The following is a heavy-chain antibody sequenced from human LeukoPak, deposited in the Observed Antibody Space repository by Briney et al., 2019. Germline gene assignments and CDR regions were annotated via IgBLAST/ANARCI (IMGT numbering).Heavy chain of an antibody. Sequence: GGSLRLSCAASGLTVSSNSMSWVRQAPGKGLEWVSVIYSDSGGSTYYADSVKGRFTISRDNSKNTLYLQMNSLRAEDTAVYYCAKTYSRESGYDFFFHYWGRGTRVTVSS. J-gene: IGHJ4*02. CDR1: GLTVSSNS. V-gene: IGHV3-66*01. D-gene: IGHD5-12*01. CDR3: AKTYSRESGYDFFFHY. CDR2: IYSDSGGST.